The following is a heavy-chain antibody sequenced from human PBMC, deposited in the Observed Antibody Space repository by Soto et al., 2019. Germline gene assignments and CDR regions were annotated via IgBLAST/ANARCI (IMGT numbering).Heavy chain of an antibody. CDR2: ISSSGSYI. D-gene: IGHD2-2*01. J-gene: IGHJ6*02. V-gene: IGHV3-21*01. CDR3: AREDSTSSMGMDV. Sequence: PGGSLRLSCAGSGFTFSSYSMYWVRQAPGKGLEWVSSISSSGSYIYYADSVKGRFTISRDNAKTSLYLQMNSLRVEDTAVYYCAREDSTSSMGMDVWGQGTTVTVSS. CDR1: GFTFSSYS.